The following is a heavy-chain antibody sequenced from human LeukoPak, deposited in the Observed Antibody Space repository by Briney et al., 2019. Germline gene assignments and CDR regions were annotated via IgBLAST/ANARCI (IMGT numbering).Heavy chain of an antibody. J-gene: IGHJ4*02. Sequence: SGGSLRLSCAASGFTFSSYAMSWVRQAPGKGLEWVSAISGSGGSTYYADSVKGRFTISRDNSKNTLYLQMNSLRAEDTAVYYCAKLVEYYDILTEDDYWGQGTLVTVPS. D-gene: IGHD3-9*01. CDR2: ISGSGGST. V-gene: IGHV3-23*01. CDR3: AKLVEYYDILTEDDY. CDR1: GFTFSSYA.